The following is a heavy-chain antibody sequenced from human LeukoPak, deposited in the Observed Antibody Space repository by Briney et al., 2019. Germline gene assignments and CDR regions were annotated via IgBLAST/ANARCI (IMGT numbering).Heavy chain of an antibody. V-gene: IGHV3-30*04. Sequence: GGSLRLSCAASGFTFSNYAMHWVRQAPGKGLEWVAVVSYDGDYKYYADSVKGRFTISRDNSNNTLYLQMNSLTTEDTAVYYCARDSYDYGDYANSFDYWGQGTLVTVSS. CDR2: VSYDGDYK. D-gene: IGHD4-17*01. CDR1: GFTFSNYA. CDR3: ARDSYDYGDYANSFDY. J-gene: IGHJ4*02.